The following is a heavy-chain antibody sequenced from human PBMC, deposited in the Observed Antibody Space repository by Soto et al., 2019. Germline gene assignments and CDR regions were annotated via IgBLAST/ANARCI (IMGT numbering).Heavy chain of an antibody. CDR3: AKDIVGYTYGACDY. V-gene: IGHV3-30*18. Sequence: QVQLVESGGAVVQPGKSLRLSCAASGFTFSSYGMYWVRQAPGTGLEWVAAIAYDGSNKYHADSVKGRFTISRDNSKNTLYLQMNSLRVEDTAVYYCAKDIVGYTYGACDYWGQGALVTVSS. CDR2: IAYDGSNK. D-gene: IGHD5-18*01. J-gene: IGHJ4*02. CDR1: GFTFSSYG.